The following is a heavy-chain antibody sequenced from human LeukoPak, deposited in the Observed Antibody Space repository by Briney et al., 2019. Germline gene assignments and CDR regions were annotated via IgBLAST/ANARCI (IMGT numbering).Heavy chain of an antibody. J-gene: IGHJ3*02. CDR2: ISWNSGSI. Sequence: PGRSLRLSCAASGFTFDDYAMHWVRQAPGKGLEWVSGISWNSGSIGYADSVKGRFTISRDNAKNSLYLQMNSLRAEDTALYYCAKGFLMGELSPLGAFDIWGQGTMVTVSS. D-gene: IGHD3-16*02. V-gene: IGHV3-9*01. CDR1: GFTFDDYA. CDR3: AKGFLMGELSPLGAFDI.